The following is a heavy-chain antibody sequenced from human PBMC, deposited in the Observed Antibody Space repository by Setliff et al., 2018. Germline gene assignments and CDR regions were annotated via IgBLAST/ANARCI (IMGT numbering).Heavy chain of an antibody. CDR1: GGSISSYY. Sequence: SETLSLTCTVSGGSISSYYWSWIRQPPGKGLEWIGYIYYSGSTNYNPSLKSRVTISVDTSKNQFSLKLSSVTAADTAVYYCARDSGYYLYYFDYWGQGTLGTGSS. CDR3: ARDSGYYLYYFDY. CDR2: IYYSGST. J-gene: IGHJ4*02. V-gene: IGHV4-59*01. D-gene: IGHD3-22*01.